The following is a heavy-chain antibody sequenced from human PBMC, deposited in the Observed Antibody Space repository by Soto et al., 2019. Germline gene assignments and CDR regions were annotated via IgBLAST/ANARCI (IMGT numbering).Heavy chain of an antibody. J-gene: IGHJ4*02. V-gene: IGHV1-2*02. CDR2: INPNTGVT. CDR1: GYTFTGYY. CDR3: ARESSSTKFDY. Sequence: GAAVTVSCRASGYTFTGYYMHWVRQAPGQGLELMGWINPNTGVTNYAQKFQGRVTMTRDTSISTAYMEVRRLRSDDPAVYYCARESSSTKFDYWGQGTLVTVYS. D-gene: IGHD2-15*01.